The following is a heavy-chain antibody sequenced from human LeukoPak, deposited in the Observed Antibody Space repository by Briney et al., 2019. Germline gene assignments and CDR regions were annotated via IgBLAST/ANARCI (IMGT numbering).Heavy chain of an antibody. CDR2: IRSKANSYAT. Sequence: GGSLRLSCAASGFIFSGSAMHWVRQASGKGLEWVGRIRSKANSYATAYAASVKGRFTISRDDSKNTAYLQMNSLKTEDTAVYYCTRHADLVGARVIYYYYMNVWGKVTTVTVSS. CDR3: TRHADLVGARVIYYYYMNV. J-gene: IGHJ6*03. V-gene: IGHV3-73*01. CDR1: GFIFSGSA. D-gene: IGHD1-26*01.